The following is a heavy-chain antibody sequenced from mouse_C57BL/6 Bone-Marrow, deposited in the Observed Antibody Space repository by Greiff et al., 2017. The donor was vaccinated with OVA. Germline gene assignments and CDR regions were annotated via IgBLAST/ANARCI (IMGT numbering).Heavy chain of an antibody. CDR1: GYAFTNYL. D-gene: IGHD1-2*01. CDR2: INPGSGGT. J-gene: IGHJ4*01. Sequence: QVQLQQSGAELVRPGTSVQVSCKASGYAFTNYLIEWVKQRPGQGLEWIGVINPGSGGTNYNEKFKGKATLTADKSSSTAYMQLSSLTSEDSAVYFCARGFITTASRGDYWGQGTSVTVSS. CDR3: ARGFITTASRGDY. V-gene: IGHV1-54*01.